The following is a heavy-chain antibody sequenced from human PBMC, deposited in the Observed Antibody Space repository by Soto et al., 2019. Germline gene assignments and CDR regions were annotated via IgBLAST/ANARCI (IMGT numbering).Heavy chain of an antibody. V-gene: IGHV4-61*01. D-gene: IGHD3-3*01. CDR1: GGSVSSGSYY. Sequence: ETLSLTCTVSGGSVSSGSYYWSWIRQPPGKGLEWIGYIYYSGSTNYNPSLKSRVTISVDTYKNQFYLKLSSVTAADTAVYYCAIDSYYDFWSGYHPYGMDVWGQGTTVTVSS. CDR3: AIDSYYDFWSGYHPYGMDV. J-gene: IGHJ6*02. CDR2: IYYSGST.